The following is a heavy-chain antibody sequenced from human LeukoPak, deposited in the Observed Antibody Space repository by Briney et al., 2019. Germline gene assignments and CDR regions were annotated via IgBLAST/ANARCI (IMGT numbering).Heavy chain of an antibody. V-gene: IGHV3-74*01. CDR3: ARFNYDSKYYDY. D-gene: IGHD3-16*01. Sequence: GGSLRLSCVASSFTFSDYWMHWVRQAPGKGLVWVSRINSDGSSTSYADSVKGRFTISRDNAKNTLYLQMNSLRAEDTAVYYCARFNYDSKYYDYWGQGTLVTVSS. CDR1: SFTFSDYW. CDR2: INSDGSST. J-gene: IGHJ4*02.